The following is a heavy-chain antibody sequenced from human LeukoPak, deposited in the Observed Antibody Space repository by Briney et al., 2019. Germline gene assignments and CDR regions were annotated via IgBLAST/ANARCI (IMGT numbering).Heavy chain of an antibody. J-gene: IGHJ5*02. D-gene: IGHD4-17*01. CDR1: EFTFSSYS. Sequence: PGGSLRLSCAASEFTFSSYSMNWVRQAPGKGLEWVSYISSSSSTIYYADSVKGRFTISRDNAKNSLYLQMNSLRAEDTAVYYCARDLFRDYGDYYNWFDPWGQGTLVTVSS. CDR2: ISSSSSTI. CDR3: ARDLFRDYGDYYNWFDP. V-gene: IGHV3-48*01.